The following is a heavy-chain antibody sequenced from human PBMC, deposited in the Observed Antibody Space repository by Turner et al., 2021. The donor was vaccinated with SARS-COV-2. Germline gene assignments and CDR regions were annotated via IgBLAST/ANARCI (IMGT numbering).Heavy chain of an antibody. CDR1: GFTFSSYE. J-gene: IGHJ4*02. V-gene: IGHV3-48*03. Sequence: EVQLVESGGGLVQPGGSLRLSCAASGFTFSSYEMNWVRQAPGKGLEWVSYISRSGSTIYYADSVKGRFTISRDNAKNSLYLQMNSLRAEDTAVYYCARGTVAAAGIDFDYWGQGTLVTVSS. D-gene: IGHD6-13*01. CDR3: ARGTVAAAGIDFDY. CDR2: ISRSGSTI.